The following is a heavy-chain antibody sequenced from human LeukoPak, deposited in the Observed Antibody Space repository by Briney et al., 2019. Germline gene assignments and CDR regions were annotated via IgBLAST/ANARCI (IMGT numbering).Heavy chain of an antibody. CDR3: AKARIVVVTALDY. Sequence: GGSLRLSCAASGFTFSNYAMGWVRQAPGKGLEWVSAITGDGSSTYNADSVKGRFTVSRDNSKNTLYLQMNSLRAEDTATYYCAKARIVVVTALDYLGQGTLVIVSS. D-gene: IGHD2-21*02. CDR1: GFTFSNYA. V-gene: IGHV3-23*01. CDR2: ITGDGSST. J-gene: IGHJ4*02.